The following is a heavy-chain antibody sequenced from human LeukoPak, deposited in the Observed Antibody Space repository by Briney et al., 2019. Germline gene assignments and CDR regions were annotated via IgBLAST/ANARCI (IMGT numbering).Heavy chain of an antibody. V-gene: IGHV3-74*01. J-gene: IGHJ4*02. CDR1: GFTFSSYW. CDR3: AVAGTFDYFDY. CDR2: INSDGSST. Sequence: PGGSLRLSCAASGFTFSSYWVHWVRQAPGKGLVWVSRINSDGSSTSYADSVKGRFTISRDNAKNTLYLQMNSLRAEDTAVYYCAVAGTFDYFDYWGQGTLVTVSS. D-gene: IGHD6-19*01.